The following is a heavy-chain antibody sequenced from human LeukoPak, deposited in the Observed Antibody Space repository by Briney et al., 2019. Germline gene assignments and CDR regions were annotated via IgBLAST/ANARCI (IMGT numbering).Heavy chain of an antibody. Sequence: PGGSLRLSCAASGFTVRSNYMSWVRQAPGKGLEWVSVIYSGGSTYYADSVKGRFTISRDNSKNTLYLQMNSLRAEDTAVYYCARDLGTTVTTLGMDVWGQGTTVTVSS. J-gene: IGHJ6*02. CDR1: GFTVRSNY. CDR3: ARDLGTTVTTLGMDV. V-gene: IGHV3-66*01. CDR2: IYSGGST. D-gene: IGHD4-17*01.